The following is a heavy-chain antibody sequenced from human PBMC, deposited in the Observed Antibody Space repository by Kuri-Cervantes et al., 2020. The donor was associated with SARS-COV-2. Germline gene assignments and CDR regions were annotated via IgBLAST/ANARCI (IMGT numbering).Heavy chain of an antibody. CDR2: INPSGGST. J-gene: IGHJ3*02. V-gene: IGHV1-46*01. Sequence: ASVKVSCKASGYTFTSYYMHWVRQAPGQGLEWVGIINPSGGSTSYAQKFQGRVTMTRDTSTSTVYMELSSLRSEDTAVYYCARADIVVVVAAGGAFDIWGQGTMVTVSS. D-gene: IGHD2-15*01. CDR1: GYTFTSYY. CDR3: ARADIVVVVAAGGAFDI.